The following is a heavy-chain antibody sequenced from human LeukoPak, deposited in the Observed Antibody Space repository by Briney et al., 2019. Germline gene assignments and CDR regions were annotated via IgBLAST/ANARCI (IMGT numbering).Heavy chain of an antibody. J-gene: IGHJ2*01. Sequence: PLGGCLRLSCAASGFTFSIYTMNWVRQTPGKGLEWVSGIGGSGDNTYYANSVKGRFTIARDNSKNTLYLQMNSLRAEDTAVYYCAKRRYYDGSGYLYWFFDVWGRGTTAPVSS. CDR2: IGGSGDNT. V-gene: IGHV3-23*01. CDR3: AKRRYYDGSGYLYWFFDV. CDR1: GFTFSIYT. D-gene: IGHD3-22*01.